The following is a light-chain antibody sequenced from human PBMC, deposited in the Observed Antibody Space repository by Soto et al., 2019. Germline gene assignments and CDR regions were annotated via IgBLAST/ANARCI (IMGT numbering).Light chain of an antibody. CDR3: SSYAGSSTHAV. V-gene: IGLV2-23*01. J-gene: IGLJ2*01. Sequence: QSALTQPASVSGSPGQSITISCTGISSDVGSYNLVSWYQQHPGKAPKVMIYEGSKRPSGVSNRFSGSRPGNTASLTISGLQAEDEAHYYCSSYAGSSTHAVFGGGTKLTVL. CDR2: EGS. CDR1: SSDVGSYNL.